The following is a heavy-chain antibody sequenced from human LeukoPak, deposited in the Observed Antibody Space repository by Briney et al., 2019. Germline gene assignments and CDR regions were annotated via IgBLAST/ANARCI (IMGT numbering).Heavy chain of an antibody. CDR3: ARETRYYYDSSGTFDY. V-gene: IGHV1-69*13. CDR2: IIPIFGTA. J-gene: IGHJ4*02. D-gene: IGHD3-22*01. CDR1: GGTFSSYA. Sequence: ASVKVSCKASGGTFSSYAISWVRQAPGQGLEWMGGIIPIFGTANYAQKFQGRVTITADESTSTAYMELSSLRSEDTAVYYCARETRYYYDSSGTFDYWGQGTLVTVSS.